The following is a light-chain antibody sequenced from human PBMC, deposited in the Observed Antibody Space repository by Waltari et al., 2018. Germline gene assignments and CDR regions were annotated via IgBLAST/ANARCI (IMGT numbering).Light chain of an antibody. CDR3: STYTSTNTWV. J-gene: IGLJ3*02. CDR2: DVS. V-gene: IGLV2-14*03. Sequence: QSALTQPASVSGSPGQSITISCTGTSSDVGGYNYVSWYQKHPGKAPKVMIYDVSNRPSGVSNRFSGSKSGNTASLTISGLQAEDEADYYCSTYTSTNTWVFGGGTRLTVL. CDR1: SSDVGGYNY.